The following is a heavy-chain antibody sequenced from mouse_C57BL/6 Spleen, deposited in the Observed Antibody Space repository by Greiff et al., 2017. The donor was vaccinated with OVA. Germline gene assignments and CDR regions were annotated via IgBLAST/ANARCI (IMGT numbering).Heavy chain of an antibody. D-gene: IGHD1-1*01. CDR2: IHPNSGST. CDR1: GYTFTSYW. CDR3: ARDPPLITTVVGGAY. V-gene: IGHV1-64*01. J-gene: IGHJ3*01. Sequence: VQLQQPGAELVKPGASVKLSCKASGYTFTSYWMHWVKQRPGQGLEWIGMIHPNSGSTNYNEKFKSKATLTVDKSSSTAYMQLSSLTSEDSAVYYCARDPPLITTVVGGAYWGQGTLVTVSA.